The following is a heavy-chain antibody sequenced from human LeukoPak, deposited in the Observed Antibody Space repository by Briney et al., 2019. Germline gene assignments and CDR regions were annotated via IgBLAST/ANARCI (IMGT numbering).Heavy chain of an antibody. CDR1: GFTVSSNY. Sequence: PGGSLRLSCAASGFTVSSNYMSWVRRAPGKGLAWVSVLYSGGNTYYADSVKGRFTISRDNSKNMLFLQMNSLRAEDTAVYYCARVGRGDTYGYVDYWGQGTLVTVSS. J-gene: IGHJ4*02. CDR2: LYSGGNT. D-gene: IGHD5-18*01. V-gene: IGHV3-66*01. CDR3: ARVGRGDTYGYVDY.